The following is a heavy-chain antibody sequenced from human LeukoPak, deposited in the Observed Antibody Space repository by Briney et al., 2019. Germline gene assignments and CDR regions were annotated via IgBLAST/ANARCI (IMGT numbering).Heavy chain of an antibody. D-gene: IGHD6-6*01. V-gene: IGHV1-2*02. CDR3: ARGGSGPQLLYWAIAARPDYYFDY. J-gene: IGHJ4*02. Sequence: GASVKVSCKASGYTFTGYYMHWVRQAPGQGLEWMGWINPNSGGTIYAQKFQGRVTITRNTSMSTAYMELSSLRSEDTAVYYCARGGSGPQLLYWAIAARPDYYFDYWGQGTLVTVSS. CDR2: INPNSGGT. CDR1: GYTFTGYY.